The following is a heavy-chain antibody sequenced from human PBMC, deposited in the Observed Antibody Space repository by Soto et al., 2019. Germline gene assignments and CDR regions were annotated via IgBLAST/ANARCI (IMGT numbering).Heavy chain of an antibody. D-gene: IGHD2-15*01. Sequence: PSETLSLTCTVSGGSISDSSYFWGWIRQPPGKGLEWIGTIYYSGSTYYNPSLKSRVTISVDTSRNQFSLKVRSVTAADTAVYYCARQGSGGSSYADDWFDPWGQGPLVTVSS. CDR2: IYYSGST. J-gene: IGHJ5*02. V-gene: IGHV4-39*01. CDR3: ARQGSGGSSYADDWFDP. CDR1: GGSISDSSYF.